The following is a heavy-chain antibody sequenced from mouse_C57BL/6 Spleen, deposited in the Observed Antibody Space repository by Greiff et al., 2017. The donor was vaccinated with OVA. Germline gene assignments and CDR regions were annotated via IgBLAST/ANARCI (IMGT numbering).Heavy chain of an antibody. V-gene: IGHV1-61*01. CDR1: GYTFTSYW. Sequence: QVQLQQPGAELVRPGSSVTLSCKASGYTFTSYWMDWVKQRPGHGLEWIGNIYPSAGETHYNQKFKDKAILTADKSSSTAYMELSSLTSEDSAGYCCARRDGNSPELTYWGPGTLVTVSA. J-gene: IGHJ3*01. CDR2: IYPSAGET. CDR3: ARRDGNSPELTY. D-gene: IGHD2-1*01.